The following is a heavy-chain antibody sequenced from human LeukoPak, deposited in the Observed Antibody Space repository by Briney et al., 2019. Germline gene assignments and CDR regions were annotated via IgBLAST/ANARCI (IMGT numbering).Heavy chain of an antibody. CDR3: ARGDPLGNY. D-gene: IGHD7-27*01. J-gene: IGHJ4*02. Sequence: GGSLRLSCAASGFTFTTSAMSWVRQAPGKGLEWVSSISNSGGTTYYVESVKGRFTISRDNAKSTLYLQMNRLRSEDTAVYYCARGDPLGNYWGQGTLVTVSS. V-gene: IGHV3-23*01. CDR2: ISNSGGTT. CDR1: GFTFTTSA.